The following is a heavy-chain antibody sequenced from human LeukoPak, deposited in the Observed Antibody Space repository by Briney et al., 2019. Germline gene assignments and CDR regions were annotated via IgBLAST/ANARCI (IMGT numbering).Heavy chain of an antibody. Sequence: ASVKVSCKASGGTFSSYAISWVRQAPGQGLEWMGGIIPIFGTANYAQKFQGRVTITADESTSTAYMELSSLRSEDTAVYYCARGGGALGYCSSTSCHSFDYWGQGTLVTVSS. D-gene: IGHD2-2*01. CDR3: ARGGGALGYCSSTSCHSFDY. V-gene: IGHV1-69*13. J-gene: IGHJ4*02. CDR2: IIPIFGTA. CDR1: GGTFSSYA.